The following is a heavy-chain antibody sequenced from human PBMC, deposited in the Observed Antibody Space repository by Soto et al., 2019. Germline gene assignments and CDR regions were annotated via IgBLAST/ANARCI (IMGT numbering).Heavy chain of an antibody. Sequence: GGSLRLSCAASGFTFSSYSMDWVRQAPGKGLEWVSSISSSSSYIYYADSVKARFTISTDNAKDSLYLQMNSLRDEDTAVYYCARDLREMATTDALDIWGQGTRVTVSS. V-gene: IGHV3-21*01. J-gene: IGHJ3*02. CDR3: ARDLREMATTDALDI. CDR2: ISSSSSYI. D-gene: IGHD5-12*01. CDR1: GFTFSSYS.